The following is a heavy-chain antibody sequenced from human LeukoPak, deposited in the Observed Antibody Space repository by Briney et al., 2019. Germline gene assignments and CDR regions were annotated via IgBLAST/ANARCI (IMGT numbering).Heavy chain of an antibody. CDR3: ARAIAAAGPFYFDY. CDR2: INHSGST. CDR1: GGSFSGYY. D-gene: IGHD6-13*01. Sequence: PSETLSLTCAVYGGSFSGYYWSRIRQPPGKGLEWIGEINHSGSTNYNPSLKSRVTISVDTSKNQFSLKLSSVTAADTAVYYCARAIAAAGPFYFDYWGQGTLVTVSS. V-gene: IGHV4-34*01. J-gene: IGHJ4*02.